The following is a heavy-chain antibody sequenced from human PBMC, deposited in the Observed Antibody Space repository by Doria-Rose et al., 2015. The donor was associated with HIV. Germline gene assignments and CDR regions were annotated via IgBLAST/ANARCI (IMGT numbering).Heavy chain of an antibody. J-gene: IGHJ4*02. D-gene: IGHD3-3*01. CDR2: IIPVLGIR. V-gene: IGHV1-69*02. CDR3: ATTWSGYYLDY. Sequence: KFSGKASGGTFSRSPIRWVRQAPGQGLEWMGRIIPVLGIRNYAQKFQGRVTITADESTSTAYIELSNLRSEDTAVYYCATTWSGYYLDYWGQGTLVTVSS. CDR1: GGTFSRSP.